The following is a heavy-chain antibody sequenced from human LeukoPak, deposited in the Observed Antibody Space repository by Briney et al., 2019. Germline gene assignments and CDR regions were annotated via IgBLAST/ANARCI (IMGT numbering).Heavy chain of an antibody. V-gene: IGHV3-66*01. D-gene: IGHD6-19*01. CDR2: IYSGGST. CDR3: ARDRRGEQWLAPSYYYYGMDV. J-gene: IGHJ6*02. CDR1: GFTVSSNY. Sequence: PGGSLRLSCAASGFTVSSNYMSWVRQAPGKGLEWVSVIYSGGSTYYADSVKGRFTISRDNSKNTLYLQMNSLRAEDTAVYYCARDRRGEQWLAPSYYYYGMDVWVQGTTVTVSS.